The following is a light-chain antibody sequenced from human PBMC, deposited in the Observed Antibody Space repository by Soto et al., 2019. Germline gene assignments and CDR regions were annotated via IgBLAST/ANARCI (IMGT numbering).Light chain of an antibody. J-gene: IGKJ3*01. V-gene: IGKV3-20*01. CDR2: GAS. Sequence: EIVLTQSPGTLSLSPGERATLSCRASQSFSSSYLAWYQQKPGQAPRLLIYGASSRATGIPDRFSGSGSGTDFTLTLSCLEPEGCAVYYCQHYGSALFTFGPGTKVDVK. CDR3: QHYGSALFT. CDR1: QSFSSSY.